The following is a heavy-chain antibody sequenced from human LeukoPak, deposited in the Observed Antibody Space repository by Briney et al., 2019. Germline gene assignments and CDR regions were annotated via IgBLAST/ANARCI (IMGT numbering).Heavy chain of an antibody. CDR2: IRYDVSNK. Sequence: PGGALRLSCAASGFTFSSYGMHLVRQAPGKGLEWVAFIRYDVSNKYYADSVKRRFTISIDHSKNTLYLPMNSLRAEDTAVYYCAKEPLPYYSSSYFDYWGQGTLVTVSS. V-gene: IGHV3-30*02. D-gene: IGHD6-13*01. J-gene: IGHJ4*02. CDR3: AKEPLPYYSSSYFDY. CDR1: GFTFSSYG.